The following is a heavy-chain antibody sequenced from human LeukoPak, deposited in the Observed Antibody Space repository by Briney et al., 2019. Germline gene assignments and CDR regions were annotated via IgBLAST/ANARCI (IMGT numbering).Heavy chain of an antibody. CDR3: ARLRAYYLDY. CDR1: GGSISSDDYD. CDR2: IHYSGSP. Sequence: SETLSLTCTVSGGSISSDDYDWSWVRQPPGKGLEWIGTIHYSGSPQYNPSLKSRVTMSVDTSKNQFSLKLSSVTAADTAVYYCARLRAYYLDYWGQGTLVTVSS. V-gene: IGHV4-30-4*02. D-gene: IGHD3-10*01. J-gene: IGHJ4*02.